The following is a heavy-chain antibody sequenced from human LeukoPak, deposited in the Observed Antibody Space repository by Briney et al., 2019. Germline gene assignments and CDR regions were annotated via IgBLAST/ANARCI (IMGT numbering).Heavy chain of an antibody. CDR1: GFTFDDYA. CDR2: ISWNSGSI. J-gene: IGHJ4*02. Sequence: PGRSLRLSCAASGFTFDDYATHWVRQAPGKGLEWVSGISWNSGSIGYADSVKGRFAISRDNAKNSLYLQMNSLRAEDTASYYCARTPSYCSGGRCYVSHYFDYWGQGTLATVSS. D-gene: IGHD2-15*01. CDR3: ARTPSYCSGGRCYVSHYFDY. V-gene: IGHV3-9*01.